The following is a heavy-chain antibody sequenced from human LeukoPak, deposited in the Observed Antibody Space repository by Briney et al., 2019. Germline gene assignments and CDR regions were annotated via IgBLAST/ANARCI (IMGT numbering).Heavy chain of an antibody. Sequence: GGSLRLSCTGSGFTLSSYEMTWIRQAPGKGLEWVSSIDYSGDSPYYADSVKGRFTISRDNAKNSLYLQMNSLRAEDTAVYYCARDAYDSSGYSGAVDYWGQGTLVTVSS. CDR3: ARDAYDSSGYSGAVDY. J-gene: IGHJ4*02. CDR2: IDYSGDSP. D-gene: IGHD3-22*01. CDR1: GFTLSSYE. V-gene: IGHV3-48*03.